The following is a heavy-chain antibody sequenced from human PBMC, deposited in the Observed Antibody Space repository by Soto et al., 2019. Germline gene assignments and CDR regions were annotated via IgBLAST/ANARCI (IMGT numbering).Heavy chain of an antibody. V-gene: IGHV4-59*08. CDR3: ARQKSSNYAFDD. CDR2: IYYSGST. J-gene: IGHJ4*02. CDR1: GGSISSYY. Sequence: SETLSLTCTVSGGSISSYYWSWIRQPPGKGLEWIGYIYYSGSTNYNPSLKSRVTISVDTSKNQFSLKLSSVTAADTAVYYCARQKSSNYAFDDWGQGTLVTVSS. D-gene: IGHD4-4*01.